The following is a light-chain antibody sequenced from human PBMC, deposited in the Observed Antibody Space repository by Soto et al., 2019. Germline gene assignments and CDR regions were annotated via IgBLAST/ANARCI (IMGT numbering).Light chain of an antibody. J-gene: IGKJ1*01. V-gene: IGKV3-20*01. Sequence: EIVLTQSPGILSLSPGERATLSCRASQSVSSSYLAWYQQKPGQAPRLLIYGASSRATGIPDRFSGSGSGTDFTITISRLEHEYFAVYYCQHYGRSSLTFGPGTKVDVK. CDR3: QHYGRSSLT. CDR1: QSVSSSY. CDR2: GAS.